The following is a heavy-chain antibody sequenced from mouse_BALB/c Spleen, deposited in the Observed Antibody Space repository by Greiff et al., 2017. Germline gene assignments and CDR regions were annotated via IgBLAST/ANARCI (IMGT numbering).Heavy chain of an antibody. CDR1: GYSITSDYA. CDR2: ISYSGST. J-gene: IGHJ4*01. CDR3: ARRGGNYGNYAMDY. D-gene: IGHD2-1*01. Sequence: EVKLVESGPGLVKPSQSLSLTCTVTGYSITSDYAWNWIRQFPGNKLEWMGYISYSGSTSYNPSLKSRISITRDTSKNQFFLQLNSVTTEDTATYYCARRGGNYGNYAMDYWGQGTSVTVSS. V-gene: IGHV3-2*02.